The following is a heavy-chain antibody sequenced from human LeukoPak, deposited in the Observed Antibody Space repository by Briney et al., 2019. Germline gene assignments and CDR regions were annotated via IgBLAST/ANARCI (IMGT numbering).Heavy chain of an antibody. CDR3: ARATYYYGSGSYPDAFDI. Sequence: PSETLSLTCAVYGGSFSGYYWSWIRQPPGKGLEWIGEINHSGSTNYNPPLKSRVTISVDTSKNQFSLKLSSVTAADTAVYYCARATYYYGSGSYPDAFDIWGQGTMVTVSS. D-gene: IGHD3-10*01. V-gene: IGHV4-34*01. CDR2: INHSGST. J-gene: IGHJ3*02. CDR1: GGSFSGYY.